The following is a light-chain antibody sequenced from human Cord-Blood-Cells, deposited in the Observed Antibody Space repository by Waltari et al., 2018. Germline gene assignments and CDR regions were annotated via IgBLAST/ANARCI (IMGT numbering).Light chain of an antibody. J-gene: IGLJ2*01. Sequence: QSPLTQPRSVCGSPGPSVTISCTGTSRDDGGSNYVSWSPQHPGKAPKLMIYDVSKRPSVVPDRFSGSKSGNTASLTISGLQAEDEADYYCCSYAGSYTVVFGGGTKLTVL. V-gene: IGLV2-11*01. CDR3: CSYAGSYTVV. CDR1: SRDDGGSNY. CDR2: DVS.